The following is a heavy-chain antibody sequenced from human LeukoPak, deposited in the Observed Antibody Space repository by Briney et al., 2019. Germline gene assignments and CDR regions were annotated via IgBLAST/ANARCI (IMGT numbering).Heavy chain of an antibody. Sequence: ASVKVSCKASGYTFTGYYMHWVRQAPGQGLEWMGWINPNSGGTNYAQKFQGRVTMTRDMSTSTVYMELRSLRSEDTAVYYCARDTDIAAAGTKDYWGQGTLVTVSS. V-gene: IGHV1-2*02. D-gene: IGHD6-13*01. CDR3: ARDTDIAAAGTKDY. CDR1: GYTFTGYY. CDR2: INPNSGGT. J-gene: IGHJ4*02.